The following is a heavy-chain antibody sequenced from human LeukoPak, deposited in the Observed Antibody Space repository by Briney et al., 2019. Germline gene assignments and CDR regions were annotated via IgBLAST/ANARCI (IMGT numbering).Heavy chain of an antibody. CDR3: ARFLVGAISVSDY. V-gene: IGHV1-2*02. D-gene: IGHD1-26*01. CDR2: INPNSGGT. Sequence: ASVKVSCKASGYTFTGYYMHWVRQAPGQGLEWMGWINPNSGGTNYAQKFQGRVTMTRDTSISTAYMELSRLRSDDTAVYYCARFLVGAISVSDYWGQGTLVTVSS. CDR1: GYTFTGYY. J-gene: IGHJ4*02.